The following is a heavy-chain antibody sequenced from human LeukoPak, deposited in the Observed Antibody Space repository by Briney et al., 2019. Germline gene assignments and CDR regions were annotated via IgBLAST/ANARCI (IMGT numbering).Heavy chain of an antibody. V-gene: IGHV4-39*02. CDR1: GGSISSGIYN. Sequence: PSETLSLTCTVSGGSISSGIYNWGWIRQPPGKGLEWIGSISYRGSTSYNPSLKSRVTISVDTSKNQFSLSLSSVTAADTAVYYCARDKPAATITYYYSYYYMDVWGEGTTVTISS. CDR2: ISYRGST. J-gene: IGHJ6*03. D-gene: IGHD6-25*01. CDR3: ARDKPAATITYYYSYYYMDV.